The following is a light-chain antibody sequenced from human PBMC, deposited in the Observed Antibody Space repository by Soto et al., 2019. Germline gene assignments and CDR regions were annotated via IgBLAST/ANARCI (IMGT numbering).Light chain of an antibody. CDR3: QQSYSTPFT. J-gene: IGKJ3*01. V-gene: IGKV1-39*01. CDR2: AAS. CDR1: QSISNY. Sequence: DIQMTQSPSSLSASVGDSVTITCRASQSISNYLNWYQQKPGKAPKLLVYAASSLQSGVPSRFSGSGSGTDFTLTISSLQPEDFANYYCQQSYSTPFTFGPGTKVDIK.